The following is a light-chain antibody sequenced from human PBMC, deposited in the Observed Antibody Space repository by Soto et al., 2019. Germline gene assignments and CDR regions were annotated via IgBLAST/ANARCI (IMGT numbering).Light chain of an antibody. CDR1: QGISSA. J-gene: IGKJ5*01. Sequence: AIQLTQSPSSLSASVGDRVTITCRASQGISSALAWYQQKPGKAPKLLIYDASSLESGVPSRFSGSGSGTDFTLTISSLQPEDFATYYCQQFNSYPPSTFGQGTRLE. V-gene: IGKV1-13*02. CDR3: QQFNSYPPST. CDR2: DAS.